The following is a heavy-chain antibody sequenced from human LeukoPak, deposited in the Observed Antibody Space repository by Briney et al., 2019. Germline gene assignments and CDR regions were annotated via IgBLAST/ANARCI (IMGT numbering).Heavy chain of an antibody. CDR1: GGSFSGYY. V-gene: IGHV4-34*01. CDR3: ARGYCSSTSCHFDY. Sequence: SETLSLTCAVYGGSFSGYYWSWLRQPPGKGLECIGEINHSGSTNYNPSLKSRVTISVDTSKNQFSLKLSSVTAADTAVYYCARGYCSSTSCHFDYWGQGTLVTVSS. J-gene: IGHJ4*02. D-gene: IGHD2-2*01. CDR2: INHSGST.